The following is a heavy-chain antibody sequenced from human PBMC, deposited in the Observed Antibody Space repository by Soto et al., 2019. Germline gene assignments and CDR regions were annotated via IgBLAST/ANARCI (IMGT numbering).Heavy chain of an antibody. CDR2: ITPGSSAI. CDR3: AAIIFGSKD. Sequence: GGSLRLSCTASGFIFSDYSMNWVRQAPGKGLEWIAYITPGSSAIHYADSVKDRFTISRDNAKNSLYLQMNSLRDEDTAVYYCAAIIFGSKDWGQGTLVTVSS. J-gene: IGHJ4*02. V-gene: IGHV3-48*02. CDR1: GFIFSDYS. D-gene: IGHD3-3*02.